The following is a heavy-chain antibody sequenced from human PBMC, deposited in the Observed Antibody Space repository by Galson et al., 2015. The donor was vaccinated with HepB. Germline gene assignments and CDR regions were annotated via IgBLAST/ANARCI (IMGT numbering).Heavy chain of an antibody. Sequence: ETLSLTCTVPGGSISSSSYYWGWIRQPPGKGLEWIGSIYYSGSTYYNPSLKSRVTISVDTSKNQFSLKLSSVTAADTAVYYCATTGYSSGGWFDPWGQGTLVTVSS. CDR3: ATTGYSSGGWFDP. CDR2: IYYSGST. V-gene: IGHV4-39*01. J-gene: IGHJ5*02. CDR1: GGSISSSSYY. D-gene: IGHD6-19*01.